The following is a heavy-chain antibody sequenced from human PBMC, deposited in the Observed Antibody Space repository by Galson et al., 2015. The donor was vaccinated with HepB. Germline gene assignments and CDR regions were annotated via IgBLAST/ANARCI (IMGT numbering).Heavy chain of an antibody. J-gene: IGHJ4*02. Sequence: ETLSLTCTVSGASISSYYWSWIRQPPGKGLEWIGYIYYNGRTSYNPSLRSRVTISIDTSRNQFPLKLSSVTAADTAVYYCATGSGYYDYWGQGKLVTVSS. D-gene: IGHD3-3*01. CDR3: ATGSGYYDY. CDR1: GASISSYY. CDR2: IYYNGRT. V-gene: IGHV4-59*01.